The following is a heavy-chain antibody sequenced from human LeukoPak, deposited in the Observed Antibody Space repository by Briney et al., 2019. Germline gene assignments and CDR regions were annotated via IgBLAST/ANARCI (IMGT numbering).Heavy chain of an antibody. Sequence: GESLKISCKGSGYSFTSYWIGWVRQMPGKGLEWMGIIYPGDSDTRYSPSFQGQVTISPDKSISPPHLQWTRLNATDTAMLYCARPTTPYCTNGVCYPGNWFDPWGQGTLVTVSS. J-gene: IGHJ5*02. CDR3: ARPTTPYCTNGVCYPGNWFDP. CDR1: GYSFTSYW. CDR2: IYPGDSDT. V-gene: IGHV5-51*01. D-gene: IGHD2-8*01.